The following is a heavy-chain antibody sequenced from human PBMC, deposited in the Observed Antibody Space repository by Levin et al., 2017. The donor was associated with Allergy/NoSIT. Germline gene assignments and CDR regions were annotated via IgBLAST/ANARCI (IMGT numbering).Heavy chain of an antibody. V-gene: IGHV3-23*01. D-gene: IGHD3-10*01. CDR2: IGGTGGST. Sequence: PGGSLRLSCAASGFVFSSYAMNWVRQAPGKGLEWVSAIGGTGGSTYYADSVKGRFTISRDNSKSTLFLQRSRLRAEDTAVYYCAKELYGAGGLYCYGLDVWGQGTTVTVSS. CDR3: AKELYGAGGLYCYGLDV. CDR1: GFVFSSYA. J-gene: IGHJ6*02.